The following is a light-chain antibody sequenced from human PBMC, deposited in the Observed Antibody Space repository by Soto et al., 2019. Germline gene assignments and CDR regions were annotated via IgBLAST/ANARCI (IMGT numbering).Light chain of an antibody. V-gene: IGKV3-11*01. CDR3: QQSYSWPPIT. CDR2: DAS. CDR1: QSITNS. J-gene: IGKJ5*01. Sequence: EIVLTQSPATLSLSPGERATLSCRASQSITNSLAWYQQKPGQAPRLLIYDASNRATGVPARFSGSGSGTDFTLTISSLEPEDFAVYYCQQSYSWPPITFGQGTRLETK.